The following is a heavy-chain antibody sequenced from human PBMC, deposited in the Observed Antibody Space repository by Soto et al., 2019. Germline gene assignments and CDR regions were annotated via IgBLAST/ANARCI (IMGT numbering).Heavy chain of an antibody. J-gene: IGHJ6*02. CDR2: ISYDGSNK. Sequence: QVQLVESGGGVVQPGRSLRLSCAASGFTFSSYAMHWVRQAPGKGLEWVAVISYDGSNKYYADSVKGRFTISRDNSKNSVYLQMNSLRDEDTAVYYWARDLERTGTLPTLYGMDVWGQGTTVTVSS. V-gene: IGHV3-30-3*01. CDR3: ARDLERTGTLPTLYGMDV. CDR1: GFTFSSYA. D-gene: IGHD2-2*01.